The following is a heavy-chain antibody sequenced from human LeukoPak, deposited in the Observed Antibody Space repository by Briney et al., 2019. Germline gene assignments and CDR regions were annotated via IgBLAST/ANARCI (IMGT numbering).Heavy chain of an antibody. CDR1: GFSFGNFW. CDR3: AKGGYSSHMDV. J-gene: IGHJ6*02. D-gene: IGHD6-13*01. CDR2: SSWDGGST. V-gene: IGHV3-43*01. Sequence: GGSLRLSCSTSGFSFGNFWMGWVRQAPGKGLEWVSLSSWDGGSTYYADSVKGRFTISRDNSKNSLYLQMNSLRTEDTALYYCAKGGYSSHMDVWGQGTTVTVSS.